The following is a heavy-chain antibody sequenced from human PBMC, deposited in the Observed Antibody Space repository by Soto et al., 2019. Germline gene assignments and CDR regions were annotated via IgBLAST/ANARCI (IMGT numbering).Heavy chain of an antibody. D-gene: IGHD3-16*01. V-gene: IGHV5-51*01. J-gene: IGHJ3*02. CDR2: IFPGDSET. CDR1: GDSFGSYW. Sequence: EVQLVQSGAEVKKPGESLKISCKGSGDSFGSYWIGWVRQMPGKGVEWMGNIFPGDSETRYSPSFQGQVTISADKSINTAYLQLTSLKASDTAMYYCARHATFTSDDALDIWGQGTMMTVS. CDR3: ARHATFTSDDALDI.